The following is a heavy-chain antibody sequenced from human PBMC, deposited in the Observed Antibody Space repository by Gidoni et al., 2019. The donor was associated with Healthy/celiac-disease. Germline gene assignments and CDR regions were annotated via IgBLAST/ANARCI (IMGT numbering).Heavy chain of an antibody. CDR2: INWNSASA. D-gene: IGHD5-18*01. Sequence: EVQLVDSGGDLVQPGTSLSLSCEFSVFTFDDYAMHWVRQGPGKGLGWVSGINWNSASAGYAEPVEGRFTISRDNAKKSLYLQMTSLRPEDTAVYYCAKARGFTYGIDAFDIWGHGTMVTVSS. V-gene: IGHV3-9*01. CDR1: VFTFDDYA. CDR3: AKARGFTYGIDAFDI. J-gene: IGHJ3*02.